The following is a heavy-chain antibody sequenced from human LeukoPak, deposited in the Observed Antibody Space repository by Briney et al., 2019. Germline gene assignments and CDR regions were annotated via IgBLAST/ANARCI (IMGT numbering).Heavy chain of an antibody. V-gene: IGHV1-2*02. CDR1: GYTFTGYY. Sequence: ASVKVSCKASGYTFTGYYMHWVRQAPGQGLEWMGWINPNSGGTNYAQTFQGRVTMTRDTSISTAYMELSRLRSDDTAVYYCARDKTYYDSSGYYHYWGQGTLVTVSS. CDR2: INPNSGGT. CDR3: ARDKTYYDSSGYYHY. J-gene: IGHJ4*02. D-gene: IGHD3-22*01.